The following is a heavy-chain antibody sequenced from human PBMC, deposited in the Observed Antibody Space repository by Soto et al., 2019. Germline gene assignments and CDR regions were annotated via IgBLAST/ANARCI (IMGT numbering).Heavy chain of an antibody. D-gene: IGHD7-27*01. Sequence: ASVKVSCKASGYTFTGYYMHWVRQAPGQGLEWMGWINPNSGGTNYAQKFQGWVTMTRDTSISTAYMELSRLRSDDTDVYYCARVNSKNWDDAFDIWGQGTMVTVSS. CDR3: ARVNSKNWDDAFDI. CDR1: GYTFTGYY. J-gene: IGHJ3*02. V-gene: IGHV1-2*04. CDR2: INPNSGGT.